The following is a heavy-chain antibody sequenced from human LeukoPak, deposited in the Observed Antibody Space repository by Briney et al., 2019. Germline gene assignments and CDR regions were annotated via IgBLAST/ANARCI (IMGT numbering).Heavy chain of an antibody. D-gene: IGHD6-13*01. V-gene: IGHV4-34*01. CDR2: INHSGST. CDR1: GGSFSGYY. CDR3: ARGSSSLRHYFDY. J-gene: IGHJ4*02. Sequence: SETLSLTCAVSGGSFSGYYRSWIRQPPGKGLEWIGEINHSGSTNYNPSLKSRVTISVDTSKNQFSLKLSSVTAADTAVYYCARGSSSLRHYFDYWGQGTLVTVSS.